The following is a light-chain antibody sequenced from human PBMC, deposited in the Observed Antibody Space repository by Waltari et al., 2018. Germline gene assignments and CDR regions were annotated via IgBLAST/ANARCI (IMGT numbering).Light chain of an antibody. V-gene: IGLV3-21*03. Sequence: SYVLTQPPSVSVAPGKTARITFGGDHIRSKTVPWYQQRPGQAPVLVVFDDSDRPSGIPERFSGSNSGNTATLTISRVEAGDEADYSCQVWDRSNDHVVFGGGTKLTVL. J-gene: IGLJ3*02. CDR2: DDS. CDR3: QVWDRSNDHVV. CDR1: HIRSKT.